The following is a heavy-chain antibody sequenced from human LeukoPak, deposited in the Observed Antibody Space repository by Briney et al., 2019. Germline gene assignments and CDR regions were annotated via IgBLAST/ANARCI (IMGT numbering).Heavy chain of an antibody. CDR3: ASLSTSPSIGDY. Sequence: GGSLRLSCAASGFTFSTYSMNWVRQAPGKGLEWVSSITSSSSYIYYADSVKGRFTISRDNAKNSLYLQMNSLTADDTALYYCASLSTSPSIGDYWGQVTLVTVSS. CDR1: GFTFSTYS. CDR2: ITSSSSYI. D-gene: IGHD2/OR15-2a*01. V-gene: IGHV3-21*01. J-gene: IGHJ4*02.